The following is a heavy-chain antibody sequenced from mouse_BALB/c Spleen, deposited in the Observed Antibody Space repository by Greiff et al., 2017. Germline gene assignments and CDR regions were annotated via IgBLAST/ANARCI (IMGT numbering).Heavy chain of an antibody. J-gene: IGHJ4*01. CDR3: ARRDAVGAMDY. Sequence: DVKLVESGGGLVKPGGSLKFSCAASGFTFSSYAMFWVRQSPEKRLEWVAEISSGGSYTYYPDTVTGRITISRDNAKNTLYLEMSSLRSEDTAMYYCARRDAVGAMDYWGQGTSVTVSS. CDR2: ISSGGSYT. V-gene: IGHV5-9-4*01. CDR1: GFTFSSYA. D-gene: IGHD3-3*01.